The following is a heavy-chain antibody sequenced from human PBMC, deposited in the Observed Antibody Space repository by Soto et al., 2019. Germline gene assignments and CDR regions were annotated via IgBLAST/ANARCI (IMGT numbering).Heavy chain of an antibody. CDR1: GASVNSGDFH. Sequence: SETLSLTCTVSGASVNSGDFHWSWIRQPPGKGLEWIGEINHSGSTNYNPSLKSRVTISVDTSKNQFSLKLSSVTAADMAVYYCARGRSDDFWSGNYYYYYMDVWGKGTTVTVSS. CDR2: INHSGST. CDR3: ARGRSDDFWSGNYYYYYMDV. V-gene: IGHV4-34*01. D-gene: IGHD3-3*01. J-gene: IGHJ6*03.